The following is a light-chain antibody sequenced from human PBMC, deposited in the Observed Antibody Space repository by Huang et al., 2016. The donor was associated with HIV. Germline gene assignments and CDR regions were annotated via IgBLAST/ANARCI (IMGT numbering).Light chain of an antibody. CDR2: GAY. CDR3: QQYGSSPPYT. CDR1: QSISNSY. V-gene: IGKV3-20*01. J-gene: IGKJ2*01. Sequence: EIVLTQSPGTLSLSPGRRATLSCRASQSISNSYLAWYQQKPGQAPRLLIYGAYSRATGIPDRFSGSGSGTDFTLTISRLEPEDFAVYYCQQYGSSPPYTFGQGTKLEIK.